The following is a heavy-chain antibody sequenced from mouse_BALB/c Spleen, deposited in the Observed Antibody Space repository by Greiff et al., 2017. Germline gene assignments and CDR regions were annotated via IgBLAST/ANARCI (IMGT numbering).Heavy chain of an antibody. J-gene: IGHJ4*01. Sequence: QVQLQQSGAELVKPGASVKMSCKAFGYTFTTYPIEWMKQNHGKSLEWIGNFHPYNDDTKYNEKFKGKAKLTVEKSSSTVYLELSRLTSDDSAVYYCARGSYGNYDYAMDYWGQGTSVTVSS. D-gene: IGHD2-1*01. CDR3: ARGSYGNYDYAMDY. V-gene: IGHV1-47*01. CDR1: GYTFTTYP. CDR2: FHPYNDDT.